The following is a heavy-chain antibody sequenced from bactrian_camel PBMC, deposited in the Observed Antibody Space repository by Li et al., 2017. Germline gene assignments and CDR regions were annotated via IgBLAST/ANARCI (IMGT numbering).Heavy chain of an antibody. CDR3: ASGNADSASWWGAHNY. J-gene: IGHJ4*01. CDR2: IDSRGTT. D-gene: IGHD7*01. V-gene: IGHV3S63*01. CDR1: GLVYPFWS. Sequence: QVQLVESGGGSVQAGGSLTLSCAASGLVYPFWSMAWFRQAPGKEREGVARIDSRGTTEYVDSVKGRFTISRDNAKNQVYLQMNSLKTEDTALYYCASGNADSASWWGAHNYMGQGTQVTVS.